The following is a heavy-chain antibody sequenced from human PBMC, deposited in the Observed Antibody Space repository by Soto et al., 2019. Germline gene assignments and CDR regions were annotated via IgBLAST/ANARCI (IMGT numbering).Heavy chain of an antibody. CDR2: ISSSSSTI. V-gene: IGHV3-48*02. CDR1: GFTFSSYS. CDR3: ARDQCSSTSCYPLYYYYGMDV. Sequence: WGSLRLSCASSGFTFSSYSMNWVRQAPGKGLEWVSYISSSSSTIYYADSVKGRFTISRDNAKNSLYLQMNSLRDEDTAVYYCARDQCSSTSCYPLYYYYGMDVWGQGTTVTVSS. J-gene: IGHJ6*02. D-gene: IGHD2-2*01.